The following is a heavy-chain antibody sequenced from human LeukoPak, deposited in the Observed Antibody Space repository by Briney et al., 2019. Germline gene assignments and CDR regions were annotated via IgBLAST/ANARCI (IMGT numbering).Heavy chain of an antibody. CDR2: ISGSGDGT. J-gene: IGHJ3*02. D-gene: IGHD5-24*01. V-gene: IGHV3-23*01. CDR3: AKVDGYHPFGAFDI. Sequence: GGSLRPSCVVSGFTFSSYAMTWVRQAPGKGLEWVSAISGSGDGTYYADSVKGRFTISRDNPKNTLFVQMDSLRAEDTAIYYCAKVDGYHPFGAFDIWGRGTMVTVSS. CDR1: GFTFSSYA.